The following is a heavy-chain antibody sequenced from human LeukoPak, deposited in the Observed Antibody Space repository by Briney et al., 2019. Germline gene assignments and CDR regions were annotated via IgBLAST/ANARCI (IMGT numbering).Heavy chain of an antibody. CDR3: ARAVPSTYYYDSSGYPDY. V-gene: IGHV3-21*01. J-gene: IGHJ4*02. Sequence: PGGSLRLSCETAGFTFSSYSMNWVRQAPGKGLEWVSSISSSSSYIYYADSVKGRFTISRDNAKNSLYLQMNSLRAEDTAVYYCARAVPSTYYYDSSGYPDYWGQGTLVTVSS. D-gene: IGHD3-22*01. CDR2: ISSSSSYI. CDR1: GFTFSSYS.